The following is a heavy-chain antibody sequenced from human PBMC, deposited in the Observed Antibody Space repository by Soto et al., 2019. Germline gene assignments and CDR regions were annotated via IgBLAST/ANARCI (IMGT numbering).Heavy chain of an antibody. CDR3: ARSSQYFDY. CDR1: GYIFRNES. D-gene: IGHD3-10*01. J-gene: IGHJ4*02. Sequence: ASVKVSCKTSGYIFRNESISWVRQAPGQGLEWMGWIGVSNDNTDSAHALRGRLTMATYTSTSTAYLELTSLMSNDTAVYSCARSSQYFDYWGQGSLVTVSS. CDR2: IGVSNDNT. V-gene: IGHV1-18*01.